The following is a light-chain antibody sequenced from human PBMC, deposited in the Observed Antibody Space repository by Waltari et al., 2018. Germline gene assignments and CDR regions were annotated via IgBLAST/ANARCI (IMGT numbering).Light chain of an antibody. CDR3: QQYNNWPFT. Sequence: EIVMTQSPATLSVSPGERATLSWRASQSVNSNLAWYQQKPGQAPRLLIYGASTGATGIPAGFSGSGSGTEFTLTISSLQSEDFAVYYCQQYNNWPFTFGGGTKVEIK. V-gene: IGKV3-15*01. CDR1: QSVNSN. J-gene: IGKJ4*01. CDR2: GAS.